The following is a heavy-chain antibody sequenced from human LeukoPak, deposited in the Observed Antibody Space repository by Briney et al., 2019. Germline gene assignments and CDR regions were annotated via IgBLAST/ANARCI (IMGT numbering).Heavy chain of an antibody. J-gene: IGHJ4*02. D-gene: IGHD5-24*01. CDR3: ARVTRDGYSYFDY. Sequence: PSETLSLTCAVYGGSFSGYFWSWIRQPPGKGLEWIGSIYYSGSTYYNPSLKSRVTISVDTSKNQFSLKLSSVTAADTAVYYCARVTRDGYSYFDYWGQGTLVTVSS. CDR2: IYYSGST. V-gene: IGHV4-34*01. CDR1: GGSFSGYF.